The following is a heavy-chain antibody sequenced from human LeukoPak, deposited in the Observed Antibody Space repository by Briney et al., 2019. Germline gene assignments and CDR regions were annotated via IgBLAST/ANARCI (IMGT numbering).Heavy chain of an antibody. CDR2: ISGSGGST. Sequence: PTGGSLRLSCAASGFTFSSYAMSWVRQAPGKGLEWVSAISGSGGSTYYADSVKGRFTISRDNSKNTLYLQMNSLRAEDTAVYYCAREGSVSTPYYFDYWGRGTLVTVSS. V-gene: IGHV3-23*01. D-gene: IGHD2-15*01. J-gene: IGHJ4*02. CDR1: GFTFSSYA. CDR3: AREGSVSTPYYFDY.